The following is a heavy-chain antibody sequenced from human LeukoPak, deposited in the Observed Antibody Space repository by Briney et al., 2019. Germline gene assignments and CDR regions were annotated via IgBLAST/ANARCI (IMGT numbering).Heavy chain of an antibody. CDR3: ARDRSISGVVTIDF. CDR1: GFTFSKSW. CDR2: IKPDGSET. J-gene: IGHJ4*02. Sequence: GGSLRLSCAASGFTFSKSWMTWARQAPGKGLEWVANIKPDGSETYYVDSVMGRFTISRDNAKNSVYLQMNSLRAEDTAVYYCARDRSISGVVTIDFWGQGTLVTVSS. D-gene: IGHD3-3*01. V-gene: IGHV3-7*01.